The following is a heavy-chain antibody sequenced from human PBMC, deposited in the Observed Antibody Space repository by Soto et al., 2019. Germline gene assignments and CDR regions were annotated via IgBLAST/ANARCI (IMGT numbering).Heavy chain of an antibody. Sequence: SETLSLTCAVSGGSISSGGYSWSWIRQQPGKGMEWIGYIYHSGSTYYKPSIKSRVTISVDTSKNQFSLKLSSVTAADTAVYYCARIKYYYGSGPAGGMDVWGQETTVTVSS. CDR1: GGSISSGGYS. CDR2: IYHSGST. J-gene: IGHJ6*02. V-gene: IGHV4-30-2*05. CDR3: ARIKYYYGSGPAGGMDV. D-gene: IGHD3-10*01.